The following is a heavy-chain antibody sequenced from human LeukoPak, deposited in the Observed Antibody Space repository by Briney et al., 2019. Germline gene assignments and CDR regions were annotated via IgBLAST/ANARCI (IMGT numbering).Heavy chain of an antibody. D-gene: IGHD5-24*01. CDR1: GGSFSGYY. Sequence: SETLSLTCAVYGGSFSGYYWSWIRQPPGKGLEWIGEINHSGSTNYNPSLKSRVTISVDTSKNQISLKLSSVTAADTAVYYCARGKDGYNAFDYWGQGTLVTVSS. J-gene: IGHJ4*02. V-gene: IGHV4-34*01. CDR2: INHSGST. CDR3: ARGKDGYNAFDY.